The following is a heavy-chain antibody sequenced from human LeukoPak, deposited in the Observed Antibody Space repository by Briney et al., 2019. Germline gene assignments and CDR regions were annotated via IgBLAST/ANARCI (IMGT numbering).Heavy chain of an antibody. Sequence: ASVNVSCKASGYTFTAYYMQWLRQAPGQGLEWMGWINPDSGDTNYAQRFQGRVSMTRDTSISTAYMELTSLKSDDSAIYYCASVNYGAVEECHHWGQGTLVTVSS. CDR3: ASVNYGAVEECHH. V-gene: IGHV1-2*02. CDR2: INPDSGDT. J-gene: IGHJ1*01. CDR1: GYTFTAYY. D-gene: IGHD4-17*01.